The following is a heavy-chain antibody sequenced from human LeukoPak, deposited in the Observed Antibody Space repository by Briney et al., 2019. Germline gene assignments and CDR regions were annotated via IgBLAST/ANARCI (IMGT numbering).Heavy chain of an antibody. V-gene: IGHV1-46*01. CDR2: INPSGGST. CDR1: GYTFTSYY. Sequence: VASVKVSCKASGYTFTSYYMHWVRQAPGRGLEWMGIINPSGGSTSYAQKFQGRVTMTRDTSTSTVYMELSSLRSEDTAVYYCARAQRSGYEDHWGQGTLVTVSS. CDR3: ARAQRSGYEDH. D-gene: IGHD3-22*01. J-gene: IGHJ4*02.